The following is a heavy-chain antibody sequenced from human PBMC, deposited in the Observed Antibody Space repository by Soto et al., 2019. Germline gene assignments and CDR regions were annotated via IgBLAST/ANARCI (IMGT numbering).Heavy chain of an antibody. Sequence: GGSLRLSCAASGFTFSSYWMHWVRQAPGKGLVWVSRINSDGSSTSYADSVKGRFTISRDNAKNTLYLQMNSLRAEDTAVYYCAKARDIWGSYRENWFDPWGQGTLVTVSS. D-gene: IGHD3-16*02. J-gene: IGHJ5*02. V-gene: IGHV3-74*01. CDR2: INSDGSST. CDR1: GFTFSSYW. CDR3: AKARDIWGSYRENWFDP.